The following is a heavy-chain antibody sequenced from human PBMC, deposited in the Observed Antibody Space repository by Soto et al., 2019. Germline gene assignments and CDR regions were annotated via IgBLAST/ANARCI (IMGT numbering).Heavy chain of an antibody. CDR3: TRGGRGSRGTTRAFDF. J-gene: IGHJ3*01. D-gene: IGHD1-1*01. CDR2: ISGGGGDT. CDR1: GFTFSDYA. V-gene: IGHV3-23*01. Sequence: GGSLRLSCAASGFTFSDYAMSWVRQAPGKGLEWVSSISGGGGDTFYADSVKGRFTISRDNSKNTLYLQVNSLRAEDTALYYCTRGGRGSRGTTRAFDFWGQGTMVTVSS.